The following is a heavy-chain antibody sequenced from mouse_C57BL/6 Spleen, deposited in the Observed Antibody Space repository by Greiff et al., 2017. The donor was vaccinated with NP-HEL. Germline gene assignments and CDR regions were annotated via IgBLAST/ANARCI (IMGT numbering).Heavy chain of an antibody. CDR1: GFSLTSYG. Sequence: VKLMESGPGLVAPSHCLSITCTVSGFSLTSYGVSWVRQPPGKGLEWLGVIWGDGSTNYHSALISRLSISKDNSKSQVFLKLNSLQTDDTATYYCAKEDDYDGRDAYYAMDYWGQGTSVTVSS. CDR2: IWGDGST. CDR3: AKEDDYDGRDAYYAMDY. V-gene: IGHV2-3*01. D-gene: IGHD2-4*01. J-gene: IGHJ4*01.